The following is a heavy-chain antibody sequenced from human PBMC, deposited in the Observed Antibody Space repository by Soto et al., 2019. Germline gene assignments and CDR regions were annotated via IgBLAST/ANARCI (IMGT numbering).Heavy chain of an antibody. CDR2: ISYDGSNK. CDR3: ARMGSSYGANWFDP. D-gene: IGHD1-26*01. V-gene: IGHV3-30-3*01. J-gene: IGHJ5*02. CDR1: GFTFSSYA. Sequence: QVQLVESGGGVVQPGRSLRLSCAASGFTFSSYAMHWVRQAPGKGLEWVAVISYDGSNKYYADSVKGRFTISRDNSENTLYLQMNSLRAEDTAVYYCARMGSSYGANWFDPWGQGTLVTVSS.